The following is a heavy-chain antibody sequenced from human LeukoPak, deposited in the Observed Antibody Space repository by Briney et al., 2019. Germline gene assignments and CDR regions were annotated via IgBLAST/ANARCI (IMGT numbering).Heavy chain of an antibody. J-gene: IGHJ4*02. CDR1: GFTFGSYW. Sequence: GGSLRLSXAASGFTFGSYWMSWVRQAPGKGLEWVANIKQDGSEKYYVDSVRGRFTISRDNAKNSLYLQMNSLRAEDTAVYYCARDAYDFWSGYPDPIDYWGQGTLVTVSS. CDR2: IKQDGSEK. V-gene: IGHV3-7*01. D-gene: IGHD3-3*01. CDR3: ARDAYDFWSGYPDPIDY.